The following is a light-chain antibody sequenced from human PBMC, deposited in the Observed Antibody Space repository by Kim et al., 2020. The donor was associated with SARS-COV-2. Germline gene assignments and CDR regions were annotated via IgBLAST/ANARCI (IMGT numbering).Light chain of an antibody. Sequence: SSELTQDPDVSVALGQTVTITCQGDSLINYYATWYQQRPGQAPLLVAYGRNDRPSGIPGRFSASSSGNTASLTITGAPAEDEADYYCNSRDNGGHHLLFG. V-gene: IGLV3-19*01. CDR1: SLINYY. J-gene: IGLJ2*01. CDR3: NSRDNGGHHLL. CDR2: GRN.